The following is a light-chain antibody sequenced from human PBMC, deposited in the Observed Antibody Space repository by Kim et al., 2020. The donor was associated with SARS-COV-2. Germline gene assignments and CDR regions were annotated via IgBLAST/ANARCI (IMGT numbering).Light chain of an antibody. V-gene: IGKV1-16*01. Sequence: SASIGDSVTIACRASQDIGNHLVWFQQEAGKAPKSLIYAAVNLQSGAPSRFSGSGSGTKFTLTISSLQPEDFSTYYCQQYDSYPYTFGQGTKLEI. CDR2: AAV. CDR3: QQYDSYPYT. J-gene: IGKJ2*01. CDR1: QDIGNH.